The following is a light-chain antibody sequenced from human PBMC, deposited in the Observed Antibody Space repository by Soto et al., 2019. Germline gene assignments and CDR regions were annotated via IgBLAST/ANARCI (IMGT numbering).Light chain of an antibody. CDR2: GAS. CDR3: QQYSNWPLT. CDR1: LSVSSD. V-gene: IGKV3-15*01. J-gene: IGKJ4*01. Sequence: EIVMTQSPATLSVSPGERATFSCRASLSVSSDLAWYQQNRGQAPRLLIYGASTRATGSPARFSGSGSGTEFTLTISSLQSEDFAVYYCQQYSNWPLTFGGGTKVEIK.